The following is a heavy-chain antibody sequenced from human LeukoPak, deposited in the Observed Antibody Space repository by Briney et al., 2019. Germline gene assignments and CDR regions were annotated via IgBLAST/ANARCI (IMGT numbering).Heavy chain of an antibody. CDR1: GFTFSGST. J-gene: IGHJ4*02. V-gene: IGHV3-21*01. D-gene: IGHD3-10*01. CDR2: ISSSSSYI. Sequence: GGSLRLSCAASGFTFSGSTMNWVRQAPGKGLEWVSSISSSSSYIYYADSVKGRFTISRDNAKNSLYLQMNSLRAEDTAVYYCARDEVWDYYGSGSYLDYWGQGTLVTVSS. CDR3: ARDEVWDYYGSGSYLDY.